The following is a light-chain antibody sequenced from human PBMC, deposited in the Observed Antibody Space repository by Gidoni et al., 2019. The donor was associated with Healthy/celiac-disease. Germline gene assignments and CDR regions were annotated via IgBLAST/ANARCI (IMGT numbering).Light chain of an antibody. CDR3: QHYGSSPPMYT. CDR2: AAS. V-gene: IGKV3-20*01. Sequence: DTLSCRASQSVTSDSLVWYQQKPDQAPRLLFYAASSRATGIPDRFSGSGSGTDFTLTISSLEPEDFAVYFCQHYGSSPPMYTFGQGTKLEIK. J-gene: IGKJ2*01. CDR1: QSVTSDS.